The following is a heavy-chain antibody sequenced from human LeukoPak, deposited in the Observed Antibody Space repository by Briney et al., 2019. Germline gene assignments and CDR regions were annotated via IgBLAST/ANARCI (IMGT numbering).Heavy chain of an antibody. V-gene: IGHV3-23*01. D-gene: IGHD5-12*01. CDR2: ISGSGGST. Sequence: GGSLRLSCATSGFTFSSYAMSWVRQAPGKGLEWVSAISGSGGSTYYADSVKGRFTISRDNSKNTLYLQMNSLRAEDTAVYYCAKGISGYELSPYYYYYMDVWGKGTTVSVSS. CDR3: AKGISGYELSPYYYYYMDV. CDR1: GFTFSSYA. J-gene: IGHJ6*03.